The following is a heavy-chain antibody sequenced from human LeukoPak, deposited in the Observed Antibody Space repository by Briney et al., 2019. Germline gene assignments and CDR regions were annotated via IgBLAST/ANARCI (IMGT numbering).Heavy chain of an antibody. CDR2: IRYDGSNK. V-gene: IGHV3-30*02. Sequence: GGSLRLSGAASGLTFRNYGMHWVRQAPGKGLEGGAFIRYDGSNKYYADSVTGRFTISRDNSKNTLYMQMNSLRAEDTAVYYCAKDPRYYYDSSGYYYEYYFDYWGQGTLVTVSS. CDR3: AKDPRYYYDSSGYYYEYYFDY. D-gene: IGHD3-22*01. CDR1: GLTFRNYG. J-gene: IGHJ4*02.